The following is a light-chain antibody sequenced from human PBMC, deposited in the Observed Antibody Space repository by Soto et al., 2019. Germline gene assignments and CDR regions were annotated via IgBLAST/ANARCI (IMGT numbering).Light chain of an antibody. CDR1: QSISSW. V-gene: IGKV1-5*01. CDR3: QQYNSYSVT. Sequence: DIQMTQSPPTLSASVGDRVTITCRASQSISSWLAWFQQKPGKAPKLLIYDASNLQSGVPSMFSGSGSGTEFTLTLSSLQPDDFATDYCQQYNSYSVTFGQGTKVEIK. J-gene: IGKJ1*01. CDR2: DAS.